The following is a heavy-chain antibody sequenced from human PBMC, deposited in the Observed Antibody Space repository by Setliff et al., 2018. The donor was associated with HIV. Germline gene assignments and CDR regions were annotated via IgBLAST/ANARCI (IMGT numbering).Heavy chain of an antibody. D-gene: IGHD6-13*01. Sequence: SETLSLTCTVSGDSINSGSYHWNWIRQPAGKGLEWIGRIYISGSANYNPSLKSRVTISVDTSKNQFSLKLSSVSAADTAIYYCAREDSSSWYSSLSFWGQGTLVTVSS. CDR1: GDSINSGSYH. V-gene: IGHV4-61*02. CDR2: IYISGSA. J-gene: IGHJ1*01. CDR3: AREDSSSWYSSLSF.